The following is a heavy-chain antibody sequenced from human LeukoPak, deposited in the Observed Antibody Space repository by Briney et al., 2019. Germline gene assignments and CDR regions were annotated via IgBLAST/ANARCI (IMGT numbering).Heavy chain of an antibody. J-gene: IGHJ4*02. CDR2: ISSSGSTI. V-gene: IGHV3-48*03. CDR3: ARDGGVTVTPGFDY. Sequence: PGGSLRLSCAASGYTFNSYGLHWVRQAPGKGLEWVSYISSSGSTIYYADSVKGRFTISRDNAKNSLYLQMNSLRAEDTAVYYCARDGGVTVTPGFDYWGQGTLVTVSS. D-gene: IGHD4-17*01. CDR1: GYTFNSYG.